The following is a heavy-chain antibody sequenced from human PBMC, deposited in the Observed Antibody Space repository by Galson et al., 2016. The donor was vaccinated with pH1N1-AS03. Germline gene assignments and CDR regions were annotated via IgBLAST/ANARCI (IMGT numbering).Heavy chain of an antibody. V-gene: IGHV3-30*01. CDR2: VSYDGSNK. CDR1: GFTLSHYG. Sequence: SLRLSCAASGFTLSHYGMHWVRQAPGKGLECVAVVSYDGSNKYYGDSVKGRFTIARDNYKNTLFLQVNGLRPEDTAVYYCARADGHNLVYAFDIWGQGTKVTVSS. CDR3: ARADGHNLVYAFDI. D-gene: IGHD5-24*01. J-gene: IGHJ3*02.